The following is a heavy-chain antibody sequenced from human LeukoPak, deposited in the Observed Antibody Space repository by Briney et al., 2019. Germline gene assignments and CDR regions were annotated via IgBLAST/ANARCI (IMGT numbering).Heavy chain of an antibody. CDR2: ISSNGGSI. CDR1: GFTFSSYA. J-gene: IGHJ3*02. V-gene: IGHV3-64D*06. D-gene: IGHD6-13*01. Sequence: GGSLRLSCSASGFTFSSYAMHWVRQAPGKGPEYVSVISSNGGSIYYADSVKGRFTISRDNSKNTLYLQMSSLRAEDTAVYFCVKPYSSSWLDAFDIWGQGTMVTVSS. CDR3: VKPYSSSWLDAFDI.